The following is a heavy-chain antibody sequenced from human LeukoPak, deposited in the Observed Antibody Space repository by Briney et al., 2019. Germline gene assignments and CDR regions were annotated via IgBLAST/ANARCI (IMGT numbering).Heavy chain of an antibody. CDR1: GFTFSSYA. CDR3: ARGVFLEIDY. V-gene: IGHV3-30*01. J-gene: IGHJ4*02. Sequence: GRSLRLSCAASGFTFSSYAMHWVRQAPGKGLEWVAVISYDGSNKYYADSVKGRFTISRDNSKNTLYLQMNSLRAEDTAVHYCARGVFLEIDYWGQGTLVTVSS. CDR2: ISYDGSNK. D-gene: IGHD3-3*01.